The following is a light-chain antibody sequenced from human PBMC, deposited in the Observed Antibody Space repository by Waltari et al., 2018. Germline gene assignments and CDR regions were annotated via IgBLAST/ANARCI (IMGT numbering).Light chain of an antibody. CDR3: CSYAGSYTWV. CDR1: SGDVGANNY. J-gene: IGLJ3*02. CDR2: DFA. Sequence: QSALTQPRSVSGSPGQSVTISCAGTSGDVGANNYVSWYQHHPGNAPKVVIYDFARRPSGVPDRFTGSRSGNTASLTISGLQADDEADYYCCSYAGSYTWVFGGGTRLTVL. V-gene: IGLV2-11*01.